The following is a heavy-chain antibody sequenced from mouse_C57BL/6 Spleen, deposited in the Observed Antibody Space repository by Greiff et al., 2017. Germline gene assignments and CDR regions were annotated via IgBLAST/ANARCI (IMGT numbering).Heavy chain of an antibody. Sequence: EVQGVESGGDLVKPGGSLKLSCAASGFTFSSYGMSWVRQTPDKRLEWVATISSGGSYTYYPDSVKGRFTISRDNAKNTLYLQLSRLKSEDAAMYYGGGHEDTCYFEDWGQGTTVTVSS. CDR2: ISSGGSYT. CDR3: GGHEDTCYFED. V-gene: IGHV5-6*01. J-gene: IGHJ2*01. CDR1: GFTFSSYG.